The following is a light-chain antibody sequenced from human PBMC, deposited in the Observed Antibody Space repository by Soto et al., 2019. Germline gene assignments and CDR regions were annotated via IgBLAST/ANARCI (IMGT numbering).Light chain of an antibody. Sequence: AIQLTQFPSSLSASVGDRVTITCRASQAIGTPLVWYQQKPGKAPKLLIHDASTLQSGVPSRFSGSGSGTDFTLTISGLQPEDFATYHCQQHNSVRPLTFGGGTKVEIK. V-gene: IGKV1-13*02. CDR3: QQHNSVRPLT. CDR2: DAS. CDR1: QAIGTP. J-gene: IGKJ4*01.